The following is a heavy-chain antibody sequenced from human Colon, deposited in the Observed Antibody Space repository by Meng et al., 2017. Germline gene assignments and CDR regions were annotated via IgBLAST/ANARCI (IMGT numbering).Heavy chain of an antibody. D-gene: IGHD6-19*01. V-gene: IGHV3-11*04. CDR1: GFTFSDYD. J-gene: IGHJ4*02. Sequence: GGSLRLSCAASGFTFSDYDMSWFRQAPGKGLECISYISSSGSTIYYADSVKGRFTISRDNAKYSLYLQMDSLRAEDTAVYYCAKVAVANGGYDYWGQGTLVTVSS. CDR3: AKVAVANGGYDY. CDR2: ISSSGSTI.